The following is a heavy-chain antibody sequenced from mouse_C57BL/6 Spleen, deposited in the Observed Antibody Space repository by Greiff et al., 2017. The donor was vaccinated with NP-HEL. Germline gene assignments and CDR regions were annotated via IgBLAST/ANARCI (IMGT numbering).Heavy chain of an antibody. CDR2: IDPSDSYT. Sequence: QVHVKQPGAELVMPGASVKLSCKASGYTFTSYWMHWVKQRPGQGLEWIGEIDPSDSYTNYNQKFKGKSTLTVDKSSSTAYMQLSSLTSEDSAVYYCARKGRRGYYFDYWGQGTTLTVSS. V-gene: IGHV1-69*01. CDR3: ARKGRRGYYFDY. D-gene: IGHD1-1*01. J-gene: IGHJ2*01. CDR1: GYTFTSYW.